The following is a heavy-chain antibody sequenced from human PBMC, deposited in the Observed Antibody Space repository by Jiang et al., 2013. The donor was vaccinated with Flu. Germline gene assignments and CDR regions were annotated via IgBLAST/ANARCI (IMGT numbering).Heavy chain of an antibody. CDR2: INPSGGST. CDR3: ARGGADYYDSSGFDY. V-gene: IGHV1-46*01. Sequence: CGAEVKKPGASVKVSCKASGYTFTSYYMHWVRQAPGQGLEWMGIINPSGGSTSYAQKFQGRVTMTRDTSTSTVYMELSSLRSEDTAVYYCARGGADYYDSSGFDYWGQGTLVTVSS. D-gene: IGHD3-22*01. CDR1: GYTFTSYY. J-gene: IGHJ4*02.